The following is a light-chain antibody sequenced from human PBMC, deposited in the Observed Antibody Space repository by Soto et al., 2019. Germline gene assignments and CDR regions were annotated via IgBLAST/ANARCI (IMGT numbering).Light chain of an antibody. Sequence: QSVLTQPASVSGSPGQSITISCTGSSSDVGAYRYVSWVQQHPGRAPKLIIYEVSNRASGVSDRFSGSKSGNTASLTISGLKAEDEADYHCSSYTTTTAWVFGGGTKLTVL. CDR2: EVS. V-gene: IGLV2-14*01. J-gene: IGLJ3*02. CDR1: SSDVGAYRY. CDR3: SSYTTTTAWV.